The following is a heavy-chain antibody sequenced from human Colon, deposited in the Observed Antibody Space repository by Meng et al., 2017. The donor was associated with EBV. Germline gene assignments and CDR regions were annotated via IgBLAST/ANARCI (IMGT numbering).Heavy chain of an antibody. Sequence: QGQLREPGPDLVKPSETLSLTCAVSGDSITNHNWWAWVRQPPGKGLEWIGEIPHRGSSAYNPSLKSRVSMSIDKSKNQFSLKLTSVTAADTAVYHCLRGSGSSVWGQGTLVTVSS. CDR2: IPHRGSS. CDR1: GDSITNHNW. J-gene: IGHJ1*01. V-gene: IGHV4-4*02. CDR3: LRGSGSSV. D-gene: IGHD3-10*01.